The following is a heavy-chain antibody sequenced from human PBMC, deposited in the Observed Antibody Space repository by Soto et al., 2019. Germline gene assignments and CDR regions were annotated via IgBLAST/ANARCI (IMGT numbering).Heavy chain of an antibody. V-gene: IGHV3-53*01. CDR2: MYSGGDI. CDR3: VSRIPSWVFDY. J-gene: IGHJ4*01. Sequence: GGRRLSCLVSGFTVNTNYMYWVRQAPGRGLEWVSAMYSGGDIHYADSVKGRFTISRDTSENTLYLRMDKLRVEDTAVYFCVSRIPSWVFDYWGQGTLVTVSS. D-gene: IGHD3-16*01. CDR1: GFTVNTNY.